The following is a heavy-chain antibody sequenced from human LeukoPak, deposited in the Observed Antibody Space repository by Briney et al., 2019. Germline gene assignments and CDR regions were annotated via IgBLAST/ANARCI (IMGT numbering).Heavy chain of an antibody. J-gene: IGHJ4*02. CDR2: IYGGGST. CDR3: ARDPTSDGLFDY. CDR1: GFTVSSSY. Sequence: GRSLRLSCAASGFTVSSSYMTWVRQAPGKGLEWVSVIYGGGSTYYADSVKGRFTISRDNSKNTLYLQMNSLRDEDTAVYYCARDPTSDGLFDYWGQGTLVTVSS. D-gene: IGHD5-24*01. V-gene: IGHV3-66*01.